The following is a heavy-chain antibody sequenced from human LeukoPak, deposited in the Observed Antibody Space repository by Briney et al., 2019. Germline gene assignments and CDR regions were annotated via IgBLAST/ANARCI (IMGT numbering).Heavy chain of an antibody. J-gene: IGHJ4*02. Sequence: GGSLRLSCAVSGIALSNYGMSWVRQAPGKGLEWVAGITGSGGSTNYADSVKGRFTISRDNPKTTLYLQMNSLRAEDTAVYFCAKRGVVIRVILVGFHKEAYYFDSWGQGALVTVSS. CDR3: AKRGVVIRVILVGFHKEAYYFDS. D-gene: IGHD3-22*01. CDR1: GIALSNYG. CDR2: ITGSGGST. V-gene: IGHV3-23*01.